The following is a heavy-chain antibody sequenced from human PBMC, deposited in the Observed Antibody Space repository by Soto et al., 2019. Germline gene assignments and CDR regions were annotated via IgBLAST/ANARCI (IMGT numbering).Heavy chain of an antibody. V-gene: IGHV3-30*18. Sequence: QVQLVESGGGVVQPGRSLRLSCAASGFTFSSYGMHWVRQAPGKGLEWVAVISYDGSNKYYADSVKGRFTISRDNSKNTLYLQMNSLRAEDTAVYYCAKGPSGSKTLYFDYWGQGTLVTVSS. CDR2: ISYDGSNK. D-gene: IGHD3-22*01. J-gene: IGHJ4*02. CDR3: AKGPSGSKTLYFDY. CDR1: GFTFSSYG.